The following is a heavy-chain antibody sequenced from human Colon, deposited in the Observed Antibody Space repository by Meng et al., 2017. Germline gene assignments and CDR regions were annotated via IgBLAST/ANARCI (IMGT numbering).Heavy chain of an antibody. CDR2: IIPIFGTA. D-gene: IGHD5-12*01. J-gene: IGHJ4*02. CDR3: ARENSGYDSGGYYFAY. CDR1: GGTFSSYA. Sequence: SVKVSCKASGGTFSSYAISWVRQAPGQGLEWMGGIIPIFGTANYAQKFQGRVTITADESTSTAYMELSSLRSEDTAVYYCARENSGYDSGGYYFAYWGQGNLVHGAS. V-gene: IGHV1-69*13.